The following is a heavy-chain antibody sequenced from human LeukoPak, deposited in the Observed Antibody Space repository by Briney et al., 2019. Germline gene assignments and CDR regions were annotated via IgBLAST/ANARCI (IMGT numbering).Heavy chain of an antibody. V-gene: IGHV3-30-3*01. Sequence: GRSLRLSCAASGFTFSSYAMRWVRQAPGKGLEWVAVISYDGSNKYYADSVKGRFTISRDNPKNTLYLQMNSLRAEDTAVYYCARDADTAMVIGYYFDYWGQGTLVTVSS. CDR2: ISYDGSNK. CDR1: GFTFSSYA. J-gene: IGHJ4*02. D-gene: IGHD5-18*01. CDR3: ARDADTAMVIGYYFDY.